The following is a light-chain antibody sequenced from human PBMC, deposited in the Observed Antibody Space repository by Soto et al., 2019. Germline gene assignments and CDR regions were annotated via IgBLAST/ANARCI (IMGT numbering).Light chain of an antibody. CDR1: RSNIGNNY. CDR3: EAWDSSLSAGV. Sequence: QSVLTQPPSVSAAPGQKVTVSCSGSRSNIGNNYVSWYQHLPGTAPKLLIYDNDKRPSGIPDRFSASKSGTSATLGITGLQTGDEVDYYCEAWDSSLSAGVFGGGTKVTVL. CDR2: DND. V-gene: IGLV1-51*01. J-gene: IGLJ3*02.